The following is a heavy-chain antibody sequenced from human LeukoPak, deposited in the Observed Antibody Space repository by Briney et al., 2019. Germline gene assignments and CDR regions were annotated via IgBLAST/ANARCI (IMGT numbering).Heavy chain of an antibody. D-gene: IGHD6-19*01. CDR2: INWNSGSI. CDR1: GFTFDDYA. V-gene: IGHV3-9*01. Sequence: GRSLRLSCVVSGFTFDDYAMHWVRQAPGKGLEWVSGINWNSGSIGYADSVKGRFTISRDNAKNSLYLQMNSLRPEDTALYYCAKDIFDAGGWYSYGMDVWGQGTTVTVSS. CDR3: AKDIFDAGGWYSYGMDV. J-gene: IGHJ6*02.